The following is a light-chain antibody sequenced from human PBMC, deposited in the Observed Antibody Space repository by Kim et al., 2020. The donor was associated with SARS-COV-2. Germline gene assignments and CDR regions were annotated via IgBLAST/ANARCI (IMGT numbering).Light chain of an antibody. J-gene: IGLJ1*01. CDR1: SSDVGGYNY. CDR2: DVS. CDR3: SSYTSSSTLV. Sequence: GQSIPISCTGTSSDVGGYNYVSLYQQHPGKAPKLMIYDVSNRPSGVSIRFSGSKSGNTASLTISGLQAEDEADYYCSSYTSSSTLVFGTGTKVTVL. V-gene: IGLV2-14*03.